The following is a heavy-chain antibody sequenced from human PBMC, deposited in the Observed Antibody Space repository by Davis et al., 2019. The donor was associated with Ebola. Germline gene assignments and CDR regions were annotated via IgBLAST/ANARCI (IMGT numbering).Heavy chain of an antibody. CDR3: AREDSGSYYRY. CDR1: GFTFSSSA. Sequence: ASVKVSCKASGFTFSSSAMHWVRQAPGQGLEWMGIINPSGGSTSYAQKFQGRVTMTRDTSTSTVYMELSSLRSEDTAVYYCAREDSGSYYRYWGQGTLVTVSS. V-gene: IGHV1-46*01. CDR2: INPSGGST. J-gene: IGHJ4*02. D-gene: IGHD1-26*01.